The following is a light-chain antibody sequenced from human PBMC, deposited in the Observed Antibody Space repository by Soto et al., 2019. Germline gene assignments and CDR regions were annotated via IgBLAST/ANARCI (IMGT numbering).Light chain of an antibody. CDR2: EVR. CDR3: SSHTTRNTRV. V-gene: IGLV2-14*03. J-gene: IGLJ1*01. Sequence: QSALTQPASVSGSPGQSITISCTGTSSDVGAYDFVSWYQQHPDKAPKLMIYEVRGRPSGVSNRFSGSKSFNTATLTISGLQAEDEADYYCSSHTTRNTRVFGTGTKVTVL. CDR1: SSDVGAYDF.